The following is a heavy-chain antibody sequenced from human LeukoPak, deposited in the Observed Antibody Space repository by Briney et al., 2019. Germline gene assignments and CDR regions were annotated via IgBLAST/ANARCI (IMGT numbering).Heavy chain of an antibody. D-gene: IGHD2-2*02. Sequence: GGSLRLSCAASGFTFSSYSMNWVRQAPGKGQEWVSSISSSSSYIYYADSVKGRFTVSRDNAKNSLYLQMNSLRAEDTAVYYCARASQPYCSSTSCYTVPSDYWGQGTLVTVSS. CDR3: ARASQPYCSSTSCYTVPSDY. CDR2: ISSSSSYI. J-gene: IGHJ4*02. V-gene: IGHV3-21*01. CDR1: GFTFSSYS.